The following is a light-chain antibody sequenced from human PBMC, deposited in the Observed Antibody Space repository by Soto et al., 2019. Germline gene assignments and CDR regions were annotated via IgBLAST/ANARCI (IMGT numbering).Light chain of an antibody. CDR3: SSYADSNNLYV. CDR1: SSDVGGYNY. J-gene: IGLJ1*01. CDR2: EVS. V-gene: IGLV2-8*01. Sequence: QSALTQPPSASGSPGQSVTISCTGTSSDVGGYNYVSWYQQHPGKAPKLMIYEVSKRPSGVPARFSGSKSGNTASLTVSGLEAEDAADYYCSSYADSNNLYVFGTGTKLTVL.